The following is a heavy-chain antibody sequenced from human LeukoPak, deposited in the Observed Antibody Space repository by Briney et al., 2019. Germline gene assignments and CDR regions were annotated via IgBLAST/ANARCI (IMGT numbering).Heavy chain of an antibody. CDR1: GFTFTSYG. D-gene: IGHD5-12*01. CDR2: IRDVGSNK. CDR3: AKDACGYEFDY. J-gene: IGHJ4*02. Sequence: GGSLRLSCAASGFTFTSYGMHWVRQAPGKGLEWVTFIRDVGSNKYYAASVKGRLIISRDNSKNTLYVQMNSLRAEDTSVYYCAKDACGYEFDYWGQGTLVTVSS. V-gene: IGHV3-30*02.